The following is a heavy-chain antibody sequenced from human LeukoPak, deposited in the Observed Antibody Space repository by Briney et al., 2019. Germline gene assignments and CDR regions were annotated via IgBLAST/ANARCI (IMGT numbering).Heavy chain of an antibody. D-gene: IGHD4-17*01. CDR1: GFTFSSNS. V-gene: IGHV3-48*04. CDR2: ISSSSSTI. J-gene: IGHJ4*02. CDR3: ARDFTDYGDYRSLDY. Sequence: GGSLRLSCAASGFTFSSNSMNWVRQAPGKGLEWVSYISSSSSTIYYADSVKGRFTISRDNAKNSLYLQMNSLRAEDTAVYYCARDFTDYGDYRSLDYWGQGTLVTVSS.